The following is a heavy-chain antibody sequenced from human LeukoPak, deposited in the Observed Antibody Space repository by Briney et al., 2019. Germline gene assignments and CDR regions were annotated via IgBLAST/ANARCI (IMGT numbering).Heavy chain of an antibody. D-gene: IGHD3-3*01. V-gene: IGHV4-39*07. Sequence: SETLSLTCTVSGGSISSSSYYWGWIRQPPGKGLEWIGSIYYSGSTYYNPSLKSRVTISVDTSKNQFSLKLSSVTAADTAVYYCARDGYDFWSGYYRGYYFDYWGQGTLVTVSS. CDR2: IYYSGST. CDR1: GGSISSSSYY. J-gene: IGHJ4*02. CDR3: ARDGYDFWSGYYRGYYFDY.